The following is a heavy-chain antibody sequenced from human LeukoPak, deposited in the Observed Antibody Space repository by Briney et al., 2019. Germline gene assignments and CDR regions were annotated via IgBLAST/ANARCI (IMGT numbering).Heavy chain of an antibody. D-gene: IGHD6-6*01. V-gene: IGHV3-21*01. CDR2: ISSSSSYI. Sequence: SGGSLRLSCAASGFTFSSYSMNWVRQAPGKGLEWVSFISSSSSYIYYADSVRGRFTISRDNAKNSLYLQMSSLRAEDTAVYYCARGEWSSSPFDYWGQGTLVTVSS. CDR3: ARGEWSSSPFDY. J-gene: IGHJ4*02. CDR1: GFTFSSYS.